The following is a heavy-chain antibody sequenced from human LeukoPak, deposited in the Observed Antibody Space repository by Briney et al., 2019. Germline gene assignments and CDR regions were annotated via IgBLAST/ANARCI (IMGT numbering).Heavy chain of an antibody. CDR3: ARVPTLTVVTIDY. CDR2: INHSGST. D-gene: IGHD4-23*01. J-gene: IGHJ4*02. Sequence: PSETLSLTCAVYGGSFSGYYWSWIRQPPGKGLEWIGEINHSGSTNYNPSLKSRVTISVDTSKNQFSLKLSSVTAADTAVYYCARVPTLTVVTIDYWGQGTLVTVSS. CDR1: GGSFSGYY. V-gene: IGHV4-34*01.